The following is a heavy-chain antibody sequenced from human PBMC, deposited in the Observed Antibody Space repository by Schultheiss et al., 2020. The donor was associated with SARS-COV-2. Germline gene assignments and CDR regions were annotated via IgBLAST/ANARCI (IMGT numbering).Heavy chain of an antibody. V-gene: IGHV4-38-2*01. CDR2: IYYGGGT. CDR1: GYSISSGYY. Sequence: SETLSLTCAVSGYSISSGYYWGWIRQPPGKGLEWIGYIYYGGGTYYNPSLKSRVSMSVDTSKNQFSLKLSSVTAADTAVYYCAIAAAGTMYRFDPWGQGTLVTVSS. J-gene: IGHJ5*02. D-gene: IGHD6-13*01. CDR3: AIAAAGTMYRFDP.